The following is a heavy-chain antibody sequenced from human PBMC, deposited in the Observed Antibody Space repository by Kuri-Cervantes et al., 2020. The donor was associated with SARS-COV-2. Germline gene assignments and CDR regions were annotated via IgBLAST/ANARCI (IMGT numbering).Heavy chain of an antibody. CDR2: ISSSGSSI. D-gene: IGHD3-3*01. CDR3: ARDKGFLEWWDYYYYGMDV. J-gene: IGHJ6*02. CDR1: GFTFSSYE. V-gene: IGHV3-48*03. Sequence: GESLKISCAASGFTFSSYEMNWVRQAPGQGLEWISYISSSGSSIHYADSVKGRFTISRDNAKNSLYLQMNSLRAEDTALYYCARDKGFLEWWDYYYYGMDVWGQGTTVTVSS.